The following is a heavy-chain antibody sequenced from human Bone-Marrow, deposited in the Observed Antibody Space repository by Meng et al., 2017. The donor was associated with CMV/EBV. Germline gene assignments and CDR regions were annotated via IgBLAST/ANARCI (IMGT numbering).Heavy chain of an antibody. CDR2: IYPDDSDT. CDR1: GYSFTNYW. CDR3: ARHGDLIVVPAVVNYYGMDV. V-gene: IGHV5-51*01. D-gene: IGHD2-2*01. J-gene: IGHJ6*02. Sequence: KVSCKASGYSFTNYWIGWVRQMPGKGLEWMGIIYPDDSDTRYSPSFQGQVTISADKSISTAYLQWSSLTASDTAIYYCARHGDLIVVPAVVNYYGMDVWGQGTTVTVSS.